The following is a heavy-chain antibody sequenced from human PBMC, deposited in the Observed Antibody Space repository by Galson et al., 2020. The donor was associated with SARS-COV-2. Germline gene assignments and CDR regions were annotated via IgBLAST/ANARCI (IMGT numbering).Heavy chain of an antibody. CDR2: FYYSGNT. D-gene: IGHD3-3*01. J-gene: IGHJ4*02. Sequence: SETLSLTCTVSGGSISSNSYYWGWIRQSPGKGLEWIGPFYYSGNTYYNPSLKSRVTISGDTSKNQFSLKLSSVTAADTAVYYCGRLNTNDVWGKVGGGLSDYWGQGALVTVSS. CDR3: GRLNTNDVWGKVGGGLSDY. V-gene: IGHV4-39*01. CDR1: GGSISSNSYY.